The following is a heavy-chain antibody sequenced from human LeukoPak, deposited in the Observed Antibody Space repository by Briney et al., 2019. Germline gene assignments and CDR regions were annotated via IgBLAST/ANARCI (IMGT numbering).Heavy chain of an antibody. V-gene: IGHV1-2*02. CDR1: GYTFTDYY. J-gene: IGHJ4*02. CDR3: ARVRSYCTNGVGYWDLDY. CDR2: INPNSGGT. Sequence: GASLKLSCKASGYTFTDYYMERVRQAPGPGLEWMGWINPNSGGTNYTQKFQGRVTMTRDTSISTAYMEMSRLRSDDTAVYYCARVRSYCTNGVGYWDLDYWGQGTLVTVSS. D-gene: IGHD2-8*01.